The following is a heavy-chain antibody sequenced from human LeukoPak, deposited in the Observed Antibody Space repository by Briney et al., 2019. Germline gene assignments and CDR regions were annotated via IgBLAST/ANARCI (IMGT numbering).Heavy chain of an antibody. Sequence: SETLSLTCAVYGGSFSGYYWSWIRQPPGKGLEWIGEINHSGSTNYNPSLKSRVTISVDTSKNQFSLKLSSVTAADTAVYYCARVLIFGRPGFDYWGQGTLVTVSS. CDR3: ARVLIFGRPGFDY. J-gene: IGHJ4*02. V-gene: IGHV4-34*01. CDR1: GGSFSGYY. CDR2: INHSGST. D-gene: IGHD3-3*01.